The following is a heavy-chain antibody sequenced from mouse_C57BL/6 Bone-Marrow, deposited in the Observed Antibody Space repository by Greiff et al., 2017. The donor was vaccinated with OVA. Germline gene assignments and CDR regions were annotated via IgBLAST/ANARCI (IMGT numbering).Heavy chain of an antibody. Sequence: EVKLMESGGGLVQPKGSLKLSCAASGFSFNTYAMNWVRQAPGKGLEWVARIRSKSNNYSTYYADSVKDRFTISRDDSESMLYLQMNNLKTEDTAMYYCVRRGYGNSFDYWGQGTTLTVSS. J-gene: IGHJ2*01. CDR3: VRRGYGNSFDY. CDR2: IRSKSNNYST. CDR1: GFSFNTYA. V-gene: IGHV10-1*01. D-gene: IGHD2-1*01.